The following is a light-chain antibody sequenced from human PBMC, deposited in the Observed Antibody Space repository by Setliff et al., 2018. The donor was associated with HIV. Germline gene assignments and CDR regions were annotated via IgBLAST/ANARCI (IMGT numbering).Light chain of an antibody. Sequence: QSALTQPASVSGSPGQSITISCTGSSSDIFYNYVSWYQQHPDKAPKLIIYDVTNRPSGVSNRFSGSKSGNTASLTISGLQVGDEADYYCSSYSSTSTLLFGAGTKVTVL. V-gene: IGLV2-14*03. CDR3: SSYSSTSTLL. CDR1: SSDIFYNY. J-gene: IGLJ1*01. CDR2: DVT.